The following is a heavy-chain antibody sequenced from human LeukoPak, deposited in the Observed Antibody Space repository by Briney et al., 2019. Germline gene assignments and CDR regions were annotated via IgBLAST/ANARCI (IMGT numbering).Heavy chain of an antibody. J-gene: IGHJ4*02. Sequence: GGSLRLSCATSGFTFSSYSMNWVRQAPGQGLEWVSYITSTSETIYYADSVKGRFTISRDNAKNSLYLQMNSLRAEDTAVYYCAKASGGPGSGGLDYWGQGTLVTVSS. D-gene: IGHD3-10*01. CDR2: ITSTSETI. CDR1: GFTFSSYS. V-gene: IGHV3-48*01. CDR3: AKASGGPGSGGLDY.